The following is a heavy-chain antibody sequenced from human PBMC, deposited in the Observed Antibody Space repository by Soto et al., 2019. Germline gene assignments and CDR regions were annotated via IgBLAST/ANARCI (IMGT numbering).Heavy chain of an antibody. J-gene: IGHJ4*02. V-gene: IGHV4-59*08. CDR3: ARAVGAPLYYLDY. CDR1: SDSISSYY. CDR2: TDYSGNT. Sequence: QVQLQESGPGLVRPSETLSLTCTVSSDSISSYYWIWIRQSPGKGLERIGYTDYSGNTNYNPSLKSRVTISGDTSKNQFALRLSSVTAADTAVYYCARAVGAPLYYLDYCGQGTLVTVSS. D-gene: IGHD6-19*01.